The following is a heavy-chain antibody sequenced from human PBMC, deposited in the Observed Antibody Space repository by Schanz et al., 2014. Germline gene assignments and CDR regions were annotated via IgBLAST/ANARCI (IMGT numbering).Heavy chain of an antibody. Sequence: QVQLVESGGGVVQPGGSLRLSCVASGFTFSSSGMHWVRQAPGKGLEWVAFIRYTGGNKYYPDSVKGRFTISRDNSKNTVDLQMNSLRAEDTAVYHCVKDLGGSSSSWYSHFDHWGLGTLVTVSS. CDR2: IRYTGGNK. CDR1: GFTFSSSG. J-gene: IGHJ4*02. D-gene: IGHD6-13*01. V-gene: IGHV3-30*02. CDR3: VKDLGGSSSSWYSHFDH.